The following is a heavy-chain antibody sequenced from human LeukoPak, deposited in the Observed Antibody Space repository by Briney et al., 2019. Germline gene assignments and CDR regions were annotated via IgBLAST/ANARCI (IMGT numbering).Heavy chain of an antibody. CDR3: AKVAYGARGEYYFDY. CDR2: ISWNSGSI. Sequence: PGGSLRLSCAASGFTFYDYAMHWVRHAPGKGLEWVSGISWNSGSIGYADSVKGRFTISRDNAKNSLYLQMNSLRAEDTALYYCAKVAYGARGEYYFDYWGQGTLVTVSS. D-gene: IGHD3-10*01. CDR1: GFTFYDYA. J-gene: IGHJ4*02. V-gene: IGHV3-9*01.